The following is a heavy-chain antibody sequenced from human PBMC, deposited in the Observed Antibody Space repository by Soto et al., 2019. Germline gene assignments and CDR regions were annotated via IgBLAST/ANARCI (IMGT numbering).Heavy chain of an antibody. CDR3: ARAYDILTGYGFDY. J-gene: IGHJ4*02. V-gene: IGHV4-39*01. CDR2: FYYSWST. Sequence: PSETLSLTCAVYGGSFSSYYWGWIRQPPGKGLEWIGIFYYSWSTYYNPSLKSRVTISVDTSKNQFSLKLSSVTAADTAVYYCARAYDILTGYGFDYWGQGTLVTVSS. CDR1: GGSFSSYY. D-gene: IGHD3-9*01.